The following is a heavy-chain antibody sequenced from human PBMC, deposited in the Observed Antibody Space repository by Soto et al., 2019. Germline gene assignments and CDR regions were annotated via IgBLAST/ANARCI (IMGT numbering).Heavy chain of an antibody. V-gene: IGHV3-21*01. CDR1: GFTFNTYT. CDR3: AKDTGGAPVGTYYFDN. J-gene: IGHJ4*02. Sequence: EVQLLESGGGLVKPGGSLRLSYAASGFTFNTYTMTWVRQAPGKGLECVSSITSTSSYIYYADSVKGRFTISRDNAKNSLYLQMSSLRAEDTAVYYCAKDTGGAPVGTYYFDNWGQGTLVTVSS. D-gene: IGHD6-13*01. CDR2: ITSTSSYI.